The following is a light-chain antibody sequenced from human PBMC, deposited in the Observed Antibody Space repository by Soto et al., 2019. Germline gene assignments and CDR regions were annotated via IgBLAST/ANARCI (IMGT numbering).Light chain of an antibody. CDR3: SSYTSSGTPYV. Sequence: QSVLTQPASVSGSPGQSITISCTGTSSDVGGYNYVSWYQQHPGKAPKLMIYEVSNRPSGVSNRSSGSKSGNTASLTISGLQAEDEADYYCSSYTSSGTPYVFGTGTKVTVL. V-gene: IGLV2-14*01. CDR1: SSDVGGYNY. CDR2: EVS. J-gene: IGLJ1*01.